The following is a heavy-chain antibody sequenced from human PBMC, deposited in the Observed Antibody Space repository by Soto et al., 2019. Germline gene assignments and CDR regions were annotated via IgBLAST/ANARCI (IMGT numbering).Heavy chain of an antibody. CDR3: ARDTGPNSYNYYYFGMDV. CDR1: GFTFSNYA. CDR2: ISYDGSDK. Sequence: QVHLVESGGGVVQPGRSLRLSCAASGFTFSNYAMHWVRQAPGKGLEWVAVISYDGSDKYNANSVKGRFTISRDNSKNTLYLQMNSLRAEDTAVYYCARDTGPNSYNYYYFGMDVWGQGTTVTVSS. V-gene: IGHV3-30-3*01. D-gene: IGHD1-26*01. J-gene: IGHJ6*02.